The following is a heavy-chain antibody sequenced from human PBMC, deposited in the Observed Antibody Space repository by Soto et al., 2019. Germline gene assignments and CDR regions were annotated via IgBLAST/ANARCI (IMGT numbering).Heavy chain of an antibody. CDR1: GYTFTSYA. J-gene: IGHJ5*02. V-gene: IGHV1-3*01. CDR3: ARDWSIAARPDRDWFDP. Sequence: ASVKVSCKASGYTFTSYAMHWVRQAPGQRLEWMGWINAGNGNTKYSQKFQGRVTITRDTSASTAYMELSSLRSEDTAVYYCARDWSIAARPDRDWFDPWGQGTLVTSPQ. CDR2: INAGNGNT. D-gene: IGHD6-6*01.